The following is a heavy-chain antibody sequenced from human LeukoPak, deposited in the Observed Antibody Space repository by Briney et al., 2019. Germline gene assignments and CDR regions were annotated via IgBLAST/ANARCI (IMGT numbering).Heavy chain of an antibody. J-gene: IGHJ4*02. V-gene: IGHV3-21*01. CDR3: ARHGGYFDWLLFYFDY. Sequence: GGSLRLSCAASGFTFSSYSMNWVRQAPGKGLEWVSSTSSSSSYIYYADSVKGRFTISRDNAKNSLYLQMNSLRAEDTAVYYCARHGGYFDWLLFYFDYWGQGTLVTVSS. CDR2: TSSSSSYI. CDR1: GFTFSSYS. D-gene: IGHD3-9*01.